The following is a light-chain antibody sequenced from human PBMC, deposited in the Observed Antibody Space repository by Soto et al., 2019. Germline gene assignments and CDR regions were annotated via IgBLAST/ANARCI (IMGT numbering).Light chain of an antibody. J-gene: IGLJ1*01. CDR2: GNS. CDR3: QSYDSSLTSYV. Sequence: VLTQPPSVSGAPGQRVTISCTGSSSNIGAGYDVHWYQQLPGTAPKLLIYGNSNRPSGVPDRFSGSKSGTSASLAITGLQAEDEADYYCQSYDSSLTSYVFGTGTKVTVL. CDR1: SSNIGAGYD. V-gene: IGLV1-40*01.